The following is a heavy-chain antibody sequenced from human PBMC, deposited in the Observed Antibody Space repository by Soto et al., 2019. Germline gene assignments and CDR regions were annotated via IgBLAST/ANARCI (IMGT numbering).Heavy chain of an antibody. CDR1: GFTYSNDW. J-gene: IGHJ4*01. Sequence: PGGSLRLSCAASGFTYSNDWMSGVRQAPGKGLEWVANIKLDGSEKYYVDSVKGRFTLSRDNAKNSLQLRMSSLRDEDTAIYFSEQVDYDHAWIFDYWGLGTLATVSS. V-gene: IGHV3-7*01. CDR2: IKLDGSEK. CDR3: EQVDYDHAWIFDY. D-gene: IGHD3-22*01.